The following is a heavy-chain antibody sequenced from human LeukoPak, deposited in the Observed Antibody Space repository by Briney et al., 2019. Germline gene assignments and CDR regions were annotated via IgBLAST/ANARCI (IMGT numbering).Heavy chain of an antibody. D-gene: IGHD3-22*01. V-gene: IGHV4-39*01. CDR1: GGSISSSSYY. CDR2: IYYSGRT. CDR3: TRGVTMIVVVIHDWYFDL. Sequence: SETLSLTCTVSGGSISSSSYYWGWIRQPPGKGLEWIGNIYYSGRTYYNPSLKSRVTISVDTPKNQFSLKLSSVTAADTAVYYCTRGVTMIVVVIHDWYFDLWGRGTLVTVSS. J-gene: IGHJ2*01.